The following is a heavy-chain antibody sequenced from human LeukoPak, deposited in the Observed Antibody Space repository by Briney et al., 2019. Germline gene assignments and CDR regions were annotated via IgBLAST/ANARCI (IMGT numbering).Heavy chain of an antibody. CDR2: ISSNGGST. CDR1: GFTFSSYA. D-gene: IGHD2-2*01. V-gene: IGHV3-64D*06. Sequence: PGGSLRLSCSASGFTFSSYAMHWVRQAPGKGLEYVSAISSNGGSTYYADSVKGRFTISRDNSKNTLYLQMSSLRAEDMAVYYCVTGPVVPAAPFYFDYWGQGTLVTVSS. J-gene: IGHJ4*02. CDR3: VTGPVVPAAPFYFDY.